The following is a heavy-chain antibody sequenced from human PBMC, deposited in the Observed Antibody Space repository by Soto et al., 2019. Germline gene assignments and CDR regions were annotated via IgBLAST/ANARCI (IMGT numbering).Heavy chain of an antibody. CDR1: GDSVSRNSAA. J-gene: IGHJ4*02. D-gene: IGHD6-13*01. CDR3: AGARSTWGSTWYFDY. V-gene: IGHV6-1*01. Sequence: PSQALSLTCAISGDSVSRNSAAWNWIRQSPSRGLEWLGRTYYRSKWYNDYAVSVKSRITINPDTSKNQFSLQLNSVTPEDTAVYYCAGARSTWGSTWYFDYWAQGTLVTVSS. CDR2: TYYRSKWYN.